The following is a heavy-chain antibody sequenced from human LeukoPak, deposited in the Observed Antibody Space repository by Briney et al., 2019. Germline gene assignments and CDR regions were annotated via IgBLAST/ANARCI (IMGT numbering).Heavy chain of an antibody. CDR2: IYYSGST. V-gene: IGHV4-61*05. CDR1: GGSISSSSYY. D-gene: IGHD1-26*01. Sequence: SETLSLTCTVSGGSISSSSYYWGWIRQPPGKGLEWIGYIYYSGSTNYNPSLKSRVTISVDTSKNQFSLKLSSVTAADTAVYYCARVGESGLIDYWGQGTLVTVSS. J-gene: IGHJ4*02. CDR3: ARVGESGLIDY.